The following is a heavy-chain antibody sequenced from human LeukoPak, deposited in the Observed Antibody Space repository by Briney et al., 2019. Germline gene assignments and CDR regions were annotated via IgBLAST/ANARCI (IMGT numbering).Heavy chain of an antibody. Sequence: GGSLRLSCAASGFTFSSYAMSWVRQAPGKGLEWVSATSGSGDGTFYADSVKGRFTISRDNPKNTLYLQMNSLRAEDTAIYYCAKLRDFFDSSGQFDYWGQGTLVTVSS. CDR1: GFTFSSYA. J-gene: IGHJ4*02. CDR3: AKLRDFFDSSGQFDY. V-gene: IGHV3-23*01. CDR2: TSGSGDGT. D-gene: IGHD3-22*01.